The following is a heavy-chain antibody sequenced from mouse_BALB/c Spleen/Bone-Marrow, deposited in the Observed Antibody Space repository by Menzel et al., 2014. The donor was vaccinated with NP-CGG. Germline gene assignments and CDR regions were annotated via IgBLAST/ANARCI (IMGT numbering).Heavy chain of an antibody. V-gene: IGHV10-1*02. CDR2: IRSKSNNYAT. Sequence: EVQVVESDGGLVQPKGSLKLSCAASGFTFNTYAMNWVRQAPGKGLEWVARIRSKSNNYATYYADSVKDRFTISRDDSLSMLYLQMNNLKTEDTAMYYCVRHLGAFYAMDYWGQGTSVTVSS. CDR1: GFTFNTYA. J-gene: IGHJ4*01. CDR3: VRHLGAFYAMDY. D-gene: IGHD4-1*01.